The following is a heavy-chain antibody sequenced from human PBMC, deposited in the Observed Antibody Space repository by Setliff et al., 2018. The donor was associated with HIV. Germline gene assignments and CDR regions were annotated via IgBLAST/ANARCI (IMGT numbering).Heavy chain of an antibody. CDR1: GYSISSGYY. D-gene: IGHD5-18*01. Sequence: SETLSLTCAVSGYSISSGYYWGWIRQPPGKGLEWVGSIYHSGSTYNNPSLKSRVTISVDTSKNQFSLKLTSVTAADTAVYYCARTLRAAAMGYFDYWGQGTLVTVSS. CDR3: ARTLRAAAMGYFDY. V-gene: IGHV4-38-2*01. J-gene: IGHJ4*02. CDR2: IYHSGST.